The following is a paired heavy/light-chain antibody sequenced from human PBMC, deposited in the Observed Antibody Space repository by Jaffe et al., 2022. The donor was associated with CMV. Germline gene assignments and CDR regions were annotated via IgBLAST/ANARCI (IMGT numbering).Light chain of an antibody. CDR2: DAS. V-gene: IGKV1D-13*01. CDR1: QGISSA. J-gene: IGKJ1*01. Sequence: AIQLTQSPSSLSASVGDRVTITCRASQGISSALAWYQQKPGKAPKLLIYDASSLESGVPSRFSGSGSGTDFTLTISSLQPEDFATYYCQQFNNYLFGQGTKVEIK. CDR3: QQFNNYL.
Heavy chain of an antibody. CDR2: INPNSGGT. D-gene: IGHD3-10*01. Sequence: QVQLVQSGAEVKKPGASVKVSCKASGYTFTGYYMHWVRQAPGQGLEWMGWINPNSGGTNYAQKFQGWVTMTRDTSISTAYMELSRLRSDDTAVYYCAVGYYYGSGRGRYMDVWGKGTTVTVSS. CDR3: AVGYYYGSGRGRYMDV. CDR1: GYTFTGYY. J-gene: IGHJ6*03. V-gene: IGHV1-2*04.